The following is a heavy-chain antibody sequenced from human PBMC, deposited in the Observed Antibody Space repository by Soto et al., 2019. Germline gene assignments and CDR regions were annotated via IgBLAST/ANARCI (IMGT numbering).Heavy chain of an antibody. CDR2: ISWNSGSI. J-gene: IGHJ4*02. CDR3: AKDYSGSYSFDY. CDR1: GFTFDNYA. D-gene: IGHD1-26*01. Sequence: SLRLSCAASGFTFDNYAMHWVRQAPGKGLEWVSGISWNSGSIDYADSVKGRFTISRDNAKNSLYLQMNSLRAEDTALYYCAKDYSGSYSFDYWGQGTLVTVSS. V-gene: IGHV3-9*01.